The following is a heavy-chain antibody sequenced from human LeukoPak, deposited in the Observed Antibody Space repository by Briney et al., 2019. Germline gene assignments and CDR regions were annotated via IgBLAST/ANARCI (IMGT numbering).Heavy chain of an antibody. CDR3: ARAKVGATYDAFDI. J-gene: IGHJ3*02. CDR2: ITSSSSYI. D-gene: IGHD1-26*01. CDR1: GFTFSSYS. V-gene: IGHV3-21*01. Sequence: PGGSLRLSCAASGFTFSSYSMNWVRQAPGKGLEWVSSITSSSSYIYYADSVKGRFTISRDNANNSLYLQMNSLRAEDTAVYYCARAKVGATYDAFDIWGQGTMVTVSS.